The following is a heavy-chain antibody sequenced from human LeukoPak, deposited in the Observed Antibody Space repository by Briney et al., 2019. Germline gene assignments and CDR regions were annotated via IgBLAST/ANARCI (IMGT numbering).Heavy chain of an antibody. V-gene: IGHV1-46*01. CDR2: INPSGGST. CDR1: GYTFTSYY. J-gene: IGHJ5*02. CDR3: ARYPPEDFWSGYYTGETNWFDP. Sequence: GASVKVSCKASGYTFTSYYMHWVRQAPGQGLEWMGIINPSGGSTSYAQKFQGRVTMTRDTSTSTVYMELSSLRSEDTAVYYCARYPPEDFWSGYYTGETNWFDPWGQGTLVTVSS. D-gene: IGHD3-3*01.